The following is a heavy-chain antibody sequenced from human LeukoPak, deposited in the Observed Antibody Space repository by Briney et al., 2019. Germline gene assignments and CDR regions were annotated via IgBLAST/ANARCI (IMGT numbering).Heavy chain of an antibody. V-gene: IGHV3-23*01. CDR1: GFTFSSYG. CDR2: ISGSGGST. J-gene: IGHJ6*03. CDR3: ARDPYSGSYGDYYYYYMDV. D-gene: IGHD1-26*01. Sequence: GGSLRLSCAASGFTFSSYGMSWVRQAPGKGLEWVSVISGSGGSTYYADSVKGRFTISRDNSKNTLYLQMNSLRAEDTAVYYCARDPYSGSYGDYYYYYMDVWGKGTTVTISS.